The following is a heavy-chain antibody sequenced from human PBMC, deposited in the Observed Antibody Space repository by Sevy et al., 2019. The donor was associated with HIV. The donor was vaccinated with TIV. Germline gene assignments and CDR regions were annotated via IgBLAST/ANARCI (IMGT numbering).Heavy chain of an antibody. D-gene: IGHD3-22*01. J-gene: IGHJ3*02. CDR3: ARLNVYYYDDDGYYTTGNAFDI. CDR2: IYSGDKT. Sequence: AGSLRLSCAASGFSVSDTYMSWVRQAPGKGLEWVSVIYSGDKTYHADSVKGRFTISRDSSKNTIYLQLNSLRTEDTAVYYCARLNVYYYDDDGYYTTGNAFDIWGQGTMVTVSS. CDR1: GFSVSDTY. V-gene: IGHV3-53*01.